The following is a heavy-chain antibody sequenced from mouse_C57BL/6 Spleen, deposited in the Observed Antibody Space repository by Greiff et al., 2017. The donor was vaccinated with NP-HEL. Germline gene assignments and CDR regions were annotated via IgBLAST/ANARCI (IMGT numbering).Heavy chain of an antibody. CDR1: GFTFSDYG. CDR3: ARPFYYGSRDYAMDY. D-gene: IGHD1-1*01. V-gene: IGHV5-17*01. Sequence: DVMLVESGGGLVKPGGSLKLSCAASGFTFSDYGMHWVRQAPEKGLEWVAYISSGSSTIYYADTVKGRFTISRDNAKNTLFLQMTSLRSEDTAMYYWARPFYYGSRDYAMDYWGQGTSVTVSS. CDR2: ISSGSSTI. J-gene: IGHJ4*01.